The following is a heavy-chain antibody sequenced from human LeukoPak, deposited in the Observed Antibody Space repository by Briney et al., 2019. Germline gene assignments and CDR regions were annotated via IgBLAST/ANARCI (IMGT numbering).Heavy chain of an antibody. D-gene: IGHD4-11*01. V-gene: IGHV3-48*01. Sequence: PGGSLRLSCAASGFTFSSHNMNWVRQAPGKGLEWISFINFKSEDIRYADSVESRFIISRDNARKSLYLHMNSLRAEDTAVYYCARDKDYASDMWGQGTMVTVAS. CDR2: INFKSEDI. CDR1: GFTFSSHN. CDR3: ARDKDYASDM. J-gene: IGHJ3*02.